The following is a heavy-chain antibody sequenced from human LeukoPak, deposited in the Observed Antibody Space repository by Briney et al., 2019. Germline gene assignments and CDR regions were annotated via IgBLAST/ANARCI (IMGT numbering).Heavy chain of an antibody. D-gene: IGHD5-12*01. Sequence: PGGSLRLSCAASGFTFSDYYMSWIRQAPGKGLEWVSYISSSGSTIYYADSVKRRFTISRDNAKNSLYLQMNSLRAEDTAVYYCARDKTWLHFEDPFDCWGEGTIATVSS. J-gene: IGHJ4*02. CDR3: ARDKTWLHFEDPFDC. V-gene: IGHV3-11*01. CDR1: GFTFSDYY. CDR2: ISSSGSTI.